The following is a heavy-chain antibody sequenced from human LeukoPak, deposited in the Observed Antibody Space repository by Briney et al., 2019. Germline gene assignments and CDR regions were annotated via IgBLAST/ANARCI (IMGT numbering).Heavy chain of an antibody. CDR1: GFTFSSYW. J-gene: IGHJ4*02. V-gene: IGHV3-74*01. CDR2: INTDGSST. CDR3: ARGLPGGPYYFDY. Sequence: GGSLRLSCAASGFTFSSYWMHWVRQAPGKGLAWVSRINTDGSSTNYADSVKGRFTISRDNAKNTLYLQMNSLRAEDTALYYCARGLPGGPYYFDYWGQGTLVTVSS. D-gene: IGHD3-16*01.